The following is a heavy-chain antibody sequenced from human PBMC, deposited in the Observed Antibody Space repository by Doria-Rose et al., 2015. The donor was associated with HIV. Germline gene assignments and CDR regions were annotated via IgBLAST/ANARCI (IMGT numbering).Heavy chain of an antibody. Sequence: QVQLQESGPGLVKPSQTLSLTCTVSGGSISSGDYYWSWIRQPPGKGLEWIRYIYYSVSTYYNPSLKSRVTISVDTSKNQCSLKLSSVTAADTAVYYCARVKGGWTADTYYFDYWGQGTLVTVSS. CDR1: GGSISSGDYY. J-gene: IGHJ4*02. D-gene: IGHD2-21*02. V-gene: IGHV4-30-4*01. CDR2: IYYSVST. CDR3: ARVKGGWTADTYYFDY.